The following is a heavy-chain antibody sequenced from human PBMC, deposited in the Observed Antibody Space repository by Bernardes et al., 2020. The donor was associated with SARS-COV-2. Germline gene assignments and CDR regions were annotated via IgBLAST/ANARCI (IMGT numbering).Heavy chain of an antibody. V-gene: IGHV4-59*01. CDR2: IYYSGST. Sequence: SETLSLTCTVSGGSISSYYWSWIRQPPGKGLEWIGYIYYSGSTNYNPSLKSRVTISVDTSKNQFSLKLSSVTAADTAVYYCARDKRRWPQSANWYFDLWGRGTLVTVSS. CDR3: ARDKRRWPQSANWYFDL. J-gene: IGHJ2*01. CDR1: GGSISSYY.